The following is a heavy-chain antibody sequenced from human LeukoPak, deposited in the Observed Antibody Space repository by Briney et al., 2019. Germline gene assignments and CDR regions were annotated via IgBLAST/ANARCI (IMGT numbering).Heavy chain of an antibody. Sequence: GGSLRLSCAASEFTFRSYEMNWVRQAPGKGLEWISYISSTGNTIYYVDSVQGRFTISRDNAKNSLYLQMNGLRAEDTAVYYCARDRGDYGFDYWGQGTLVTVSS. J-gene: IGHJ4*02. CDR3: ARDRGDYGFDY. CDR1: EFTFRSYE. V-gene: IGHV3-48*03. CDR2: ISSTGNTI. D-gene: IGHD4-17*01.